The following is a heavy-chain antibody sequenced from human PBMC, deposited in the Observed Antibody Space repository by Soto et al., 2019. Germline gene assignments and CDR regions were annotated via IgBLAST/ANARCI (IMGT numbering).Heavy chain of an antibody. CDR1: GYTFTSYD. J-gene: IGHJ5*02. Sequence: ASVKVSCKASGYTFTSYDINWVRQATGQGLEWMGWMNPNSGNTGYAQKFQGRVTMTRNTSISTAYMELSSLRSEDTAVYYCARDGRYCSSTSCYSSWFDPWGQGTLVTVSS. CDR2: MNPNSGNT. V-gene: IGHV1-8*01. D-gene: IGHD2-2*01. CDR3: ARDGRYCSSTSCYSSWFDP.